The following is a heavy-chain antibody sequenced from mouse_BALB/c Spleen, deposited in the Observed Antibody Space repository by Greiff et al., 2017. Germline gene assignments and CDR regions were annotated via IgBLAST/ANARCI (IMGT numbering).Heavy chain of an antibody. CDR2: ISDGGSYT. CDR1: GFTFSDYY. J-gene: IGHJ2*01. V-gene: IGHV5-4*02. CDR3: AREKDYFDY. Sequence: EVHLVESGGGLVKPGGSLKLSCAASGFTFSDYYMYWVRQTPEKRLEWVATISDGGSYTYYPDSVKGLFTISRDNAKNNLYLQMSSLKSEDTAMYYCAREKDYFDYWGQGTTLTVSS.